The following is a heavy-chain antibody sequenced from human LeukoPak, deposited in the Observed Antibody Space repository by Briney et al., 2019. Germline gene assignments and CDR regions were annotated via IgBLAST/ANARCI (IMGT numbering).Heavy chain of an antibody. CDR2: IYYSGST. Sequence: SETLSLTCTVSGGSISSSSYYWGWIRQPPGKGLEWIGSIYYSGSTYYNPSLKSRVTISVATSKTQFSLKLSSVTAADTAVYYCASLSIVGAQTHYWGQGTLVTVTP. D-gene: IGHD1-26*01. V-gene: IGHV4-39*01. CDR1: GGSISSSSYY. CDR3: ASLSIVGAQTHY. J-gene: IGHJ4*02.